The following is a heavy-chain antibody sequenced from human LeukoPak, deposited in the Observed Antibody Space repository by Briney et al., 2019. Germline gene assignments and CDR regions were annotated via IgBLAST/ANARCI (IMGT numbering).Heavy chain of an antibody. CDR1: GASFSDYY. V-gene: IGHV4-34*01. Sequence: PSETLSLTCAVYGASFSDYYWSWIRQPPGKGLEWIGEINHSQSTNYNASLESRVTISVDTSKNQLSLKLSSVTAADTAVYYCARDSYDYVWGSYRYAAGNWFDPWGQGTLVTVSS. CDR2: INHSQST. D-gene: IGHD3-16*02. CDR3: ARDSYDYVWGSYRYAAGNWFDP. J-gene: IGHJ5*02.